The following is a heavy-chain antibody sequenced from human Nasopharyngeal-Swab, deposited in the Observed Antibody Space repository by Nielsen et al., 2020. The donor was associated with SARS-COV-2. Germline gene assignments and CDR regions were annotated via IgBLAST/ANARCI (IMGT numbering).Heavy chain of an antibody. D-gene: IGHD3-10*01. V-gene: IGHV4-59*12. CDR2: IYYSGST. Sequence: WIRQPPGKGLERIGYIYYSGSTNYNPSLKSRVTISVDTSKNQFSLKLSSVTAADTAVYYCASWDMVQGAGAFDIWGQGTMVTVSS. J-gene: IGHJ3*02. CDR3: ASWDMVQGAGAFDI.